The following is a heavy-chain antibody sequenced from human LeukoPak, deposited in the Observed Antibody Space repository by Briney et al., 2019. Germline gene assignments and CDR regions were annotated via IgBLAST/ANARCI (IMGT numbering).Heavy chain of an antibody. CDR1: GFTFSSYA. CDR2: ISGSGGST. J-gene: IGHJ5*02. D-gene: IGHD3-16*01. Sequence: PGGSLTLSCAASGFTFSSYAMSWVRQAPGKGVEWVSAISGSGGSTYYADSVKGRFTISRDNSKNTLYLKMNSLRAKDTAVYYCAKQFWGTQRYNWFDPWGQGTLVTVSS. CDR3: AKQFWGTQRYNWFDP. V-gene: IGHV3-23*01.